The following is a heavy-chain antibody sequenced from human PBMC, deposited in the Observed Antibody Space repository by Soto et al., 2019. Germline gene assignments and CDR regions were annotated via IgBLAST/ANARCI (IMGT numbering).Heavy chain of an antibody. J-gene: IGHJ6*02. CDR1: GFTFTSSA. CDR2: IVVGSGNT. CDR3: ASDWYCSSTSCYSNFYYYGMDV. V-gene: IGHV1-58*02. Sequence: SVKVSCKASGFTFTSSAMQWVRQARGQRLEWIGWIVVGSGNTNYAQKFQERVTITRDMSTSTAYMELSSLRSEDTAVYYCASDWYCSSTSCYSNFYYYGMDVWGQGXTVTVYS. D-gene: IGHD2-2*02.